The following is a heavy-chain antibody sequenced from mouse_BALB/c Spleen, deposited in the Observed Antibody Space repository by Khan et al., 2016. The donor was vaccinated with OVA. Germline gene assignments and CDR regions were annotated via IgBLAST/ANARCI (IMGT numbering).Heavy chain of an antibody. J-gene: IGHJ2*01. Sequence: QLKESGPGLVKPSQSLSLTCTVTGYSITSDYAWNWIRQFPGNKLEWMGYISYSGRTSYNPSLKSRLSITRDTSKHPFFLQLNSVTTEDTATYYCARSVTITTVVATDFDYWGQGTTLTVSS. CDR3: ARSVTITTVVATDFDY. V-gene: IGHV3-2*02. CDR1: GYSITSDYA. D-gene: IGHD1-1*01. CDR2: ISYSGRT.